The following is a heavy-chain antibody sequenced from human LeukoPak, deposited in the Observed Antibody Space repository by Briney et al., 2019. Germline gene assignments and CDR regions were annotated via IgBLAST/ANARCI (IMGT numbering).Heavy chain of an antibody. D-gene: IGHD2-15*01. Sequence: GASVKVSCKASGCTFTGYYMHWVRQAPGQGLEWMGRINPNSGGTNYAQKFQGRVTMTRDTSISTAYMELSRLRSDDTAVYYFASDTTYCSGGSCYHPGYYYYGMDVWGQGTTVTVAS. CDR2: INPNSGGT. CDR3: ASDTTYCSGGSCYHPGYYYYGMDV. V-gene: IGHV1-2*06. CDR1: GCTFTGYY. J-gene: IGHJ6*02.